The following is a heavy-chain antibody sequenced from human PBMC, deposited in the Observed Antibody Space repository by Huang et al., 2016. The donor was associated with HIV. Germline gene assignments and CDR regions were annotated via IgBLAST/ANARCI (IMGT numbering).Heavy chain of an antibody. CDR2: INAYNGDR. D-gene: IGHD3-9*01. J-gene: IGHJ3*01. V-gene: IGHV1-18*04. CDR1: GYTFNTHG. Sequence: QLLQSGPAVKKPGASVKVSCKSSGYTFNTHGIRWVRPAPGPGLEWMGWINAYNGDRKCAQKCQGRGTMTTDTYASPSDLELRSLRSNDTAVYFCARYGSWLANNGGRRDVLDFWGQGTLVIVSS. CDR3: ARYGSWLANNGGRRDVLDF.